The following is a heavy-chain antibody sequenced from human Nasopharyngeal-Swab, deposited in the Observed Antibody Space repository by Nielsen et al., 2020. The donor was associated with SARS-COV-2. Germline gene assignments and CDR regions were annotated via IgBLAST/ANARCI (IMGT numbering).Heavy chain of an antibody. Sequence: GESLKISCSASGFIFKNYAMNWVRQAPGRGLEWVSAISGADDSTKYADSAKGRFTISRDNSKNTLDLQMNSLRAEDTAMYYCAKDRDSGDDSGEYYHYYGMDVWGQGTSVTVS. CDR1: GFIFKNYA. J-gene: IGHJ6*02. V-gene: IGHV3-23*01. CDR3: AKDRDSGDDSGEYYHYYGMDV. D-gene: IGHD5-12*01. CDR2: ISGADDST.